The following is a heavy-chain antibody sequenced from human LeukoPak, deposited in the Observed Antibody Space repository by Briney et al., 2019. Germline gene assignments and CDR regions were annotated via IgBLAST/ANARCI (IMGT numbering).Heavy chain of an antibody. V-gene: IGHV3-13*01. CDR3: ARALSYGSGSYIDY. J-gene: IGHJ4*02. CDR2: IGTAGDT. Sequence: GGSLRLSCAASGFTFSSYDMHWVRQPTGKGLEWVSGIGTAGDTYYPGSGKGRFTISRENAKNSLYLQMNSLRAGDTAVYYCARALSYGSGSYIDYWGQGTLVTVSS. CDR1: GFTFSSYD. D-gene: IGHD3-10*01.